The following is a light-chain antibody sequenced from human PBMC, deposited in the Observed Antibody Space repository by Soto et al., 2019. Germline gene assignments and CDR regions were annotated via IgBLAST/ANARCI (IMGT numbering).Light chain of an antibody. CDR2: AAS. CDR1: QSISSY. Sequence: DIQMTQSPSSLSASVGDRVTITCRASQSISSYLNWYQQEPGKAPKLLSYAASTLQSGVPSRFSGSGSGTDFTLTISSLQPEDFATYYCQQVNGYPRDITFGGGTRLEIK. J-gene: IGKJ5*01. V-gene: IGKV1-39*01. CDR3: QQVNGYPRDIT.